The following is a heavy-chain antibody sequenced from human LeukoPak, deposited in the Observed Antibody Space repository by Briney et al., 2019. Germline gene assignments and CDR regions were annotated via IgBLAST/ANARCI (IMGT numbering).Heavy chain of an antibody. D-gene: IGHD2-15*01. CDR2: INHSGST. V-gene: IGHV4-34*01. CDR3: ARGFTPDIVVVVAGINAFDI. J-gene: IGHJ3*02. Sequence: PSETLSLTCAVYGGSFSGYYWSWIRQPPGKGLEWIGEINHSGSTNYNPSLKSRVTISVDTSKNQFSLKLSSVTAADAAVYYGARGFTPDIVVVVAGINAFDIWGQGTMVTVSS. CDR1: GGSFSGYY.